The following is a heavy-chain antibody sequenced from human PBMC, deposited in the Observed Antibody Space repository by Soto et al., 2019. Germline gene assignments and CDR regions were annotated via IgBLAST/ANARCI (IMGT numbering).Heavy chain of an antibody. D-gene: IGHD1-26*01. J-gene: IGHJ1*01. V-gene: IGHV5-10-1*01. Sequence: GESLKIWCRGGGCIFISYGSSWVRQMPGRGLEWVGRIDPSDSYTTYNPSLKGHVILSVDKSMNTAYVQWTSLRASDSAMYFCGRDVGSGHAAVWGQGTLVTVSS. CDR2: IDPSDSYT. CDR3: GRDVGSGHAAV. CDR1: GCIFISYG.